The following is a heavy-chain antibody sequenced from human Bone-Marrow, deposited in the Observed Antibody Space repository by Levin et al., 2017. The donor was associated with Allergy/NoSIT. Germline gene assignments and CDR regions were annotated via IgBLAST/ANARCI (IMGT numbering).Heavy chain of an antibody. CDR3: ARGDCPGGFCSSDAEYFRH. V-gene: IGHV3-66*01. CDR2: IYGDDST. CDR1: GFIVSGNY. D-gene: IGHD2-8*02. Sequence: GASVKVSCAASGFIVSGNYMTWVRQAPGKGLEWVSVIYGDDSTYYTDSVKGRFTISRDTSTNTMYLQMKSLRAEDTAIYFCARGDCPGGFCSSDAEYFRHWGPGTLVTVSS. J-gene: IGHJ1*01.